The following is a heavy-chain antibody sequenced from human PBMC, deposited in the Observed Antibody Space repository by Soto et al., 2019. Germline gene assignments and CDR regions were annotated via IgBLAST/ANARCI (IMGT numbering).Heavy chain of an antibody. J-gene: IGHJ4*02. CDR1: GFTFSRYS. CDR2: ISDGGHV. V-gene: IGHV3-48*02. Sequence: EVQVVESGGKLVQSGGSLRLSCATSGFTFSRYSMDWVRQAPGKGLEWVSYISDGGHVSHADSVKGRFTISSDNAKNSLYLQMDSLRDEDTALYYCAREGYYSGFDYWGQGTLVTVSS. D-gene: IGHD1-26*01. CDR3: AREGYYSGFDY.